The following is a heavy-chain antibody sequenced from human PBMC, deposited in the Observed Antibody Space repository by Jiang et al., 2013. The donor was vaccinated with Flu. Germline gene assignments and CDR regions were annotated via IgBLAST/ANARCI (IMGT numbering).Heavy chain of an antibody. CDR3: ANIAVAGTYYFDY. J-gene: IGHJ4*02. CDR1: GGTFSSYA. CDR2: IIPILGIA. Sequence: GAEVKKPGSSVKVSCKTSGGTFSSYAISWVRQAPGQGLEWMGGIIPILGIANYAQKFQGRVTIIADKSTSTAYMELSSLRSEDTAVYYCANIAVAGTYYFDYWGQGTLVTVSS. V-gene: IGHV1-69*04. D-gene: IGHD6-19*01.